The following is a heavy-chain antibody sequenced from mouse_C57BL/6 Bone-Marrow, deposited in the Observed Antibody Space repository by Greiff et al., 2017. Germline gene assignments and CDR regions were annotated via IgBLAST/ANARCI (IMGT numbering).Heavy chain of an antibody. CDR2: ISDGGSYT. Sequence: EVQLVESGGGLVKPGGSLKLSCAASGFTFSSYAMSWVRQTPEKRLEWVATISDGGSYTYYPDNVKGRFTISRDNAKNNLYLQMSQLKSEDTATYYCARGPGFNYFDYGGRGTALTVSA. V-gene: IGHV5-4*01. CDR1: GFTFSSYA. CDR3: ARGPGFNYFDY. D-gene: IGHD1-2*01. J-gene: IGHJ2*01.